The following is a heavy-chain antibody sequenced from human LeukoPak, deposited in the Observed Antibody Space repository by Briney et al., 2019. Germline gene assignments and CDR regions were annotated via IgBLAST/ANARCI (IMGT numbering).Heavy chain of an antibody. J-gene: IGHJ4*02. CDR1: GFTFSYYS. CDR3: ARGDGYNGIDY. V-gene: IGHV3-48*02. CDR2: ISSSSSTI. D-gene: IGHD5-24*01. Sequence: PGGSLRLSCAASGFTFSYYSMNWVRQAPGKGLEWVSYISSSSSTIYYADSVKGRSTISRDNAKNSLYLQMNSLRDDDTAVYYCARGDGYNGIDYWGQGTLVTVSS.